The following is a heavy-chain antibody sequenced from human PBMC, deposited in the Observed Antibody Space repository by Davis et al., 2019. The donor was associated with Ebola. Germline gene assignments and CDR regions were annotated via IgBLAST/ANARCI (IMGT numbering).Heavy chain of an antibody. J-gene: IGHJ4*02. Sequence: PSETLSLTCTVSGGSISSYYWSWIRQPPGKGLEWIGYIYYSGSTNYNPSLKSRVTISVDTSKNQFSLKLSSVTAADTAVYYCARGRTTVPTSDWGQGTLVTVSS. V-gene: IGHV4-59*01. CDR3: ARGRTTVPTSD. CDR1: GGSISSYY. D-gene: IGHD4-17*01. CDR2: IYYSGST.